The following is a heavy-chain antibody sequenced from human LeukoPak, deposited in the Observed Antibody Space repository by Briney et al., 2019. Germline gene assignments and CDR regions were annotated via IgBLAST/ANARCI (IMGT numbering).Heavy chain of an antibody. CDR2: INPNSGGT. J-gene: IGHJ4*02. Sequence: ASVKVSCKASGYTFTGYYMHWVRQAPGQGLEWMGWINPNSGGTNYAQKFQGRVTMTRDTSISTAYMELSRLRSDDTAVYYCARPTLYGSGSYYFDYWGQGTLVTVSS. V-gene: IGHV1-2*02. CDR1: GYTFTGYY. D-gene: IGHD3-10*01. CDR3: ARPTLYGSGSYYFDY.